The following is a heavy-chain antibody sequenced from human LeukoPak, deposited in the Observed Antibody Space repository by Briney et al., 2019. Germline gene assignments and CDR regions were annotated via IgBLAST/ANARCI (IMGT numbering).Heavy chain of an antibody. D-gene: IGHD7-27*01. Sequence: ASVKVSCKASGYTFTSYGISWLRQAPGQGLEWMGWISAYNGNTNYAQKLQGRVTMTTDTSTSTAYMELRSLRSEDTAVYYCARSYPWGSAFDIWGQGTMVTVSS. CDR2: ISAYNGNT. CDR1: GYTFTSYG. J-gene: IGHJ3*02. V-gene: IGHV1-18*01. CDR3: ARSYPWGSAFDI.